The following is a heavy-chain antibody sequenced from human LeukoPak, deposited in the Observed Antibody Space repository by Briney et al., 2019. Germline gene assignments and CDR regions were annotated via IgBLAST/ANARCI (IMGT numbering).Heavy chain of an antibody. CDR1: GFTSSSYS. CDR2: ISSSSSSTI. Sequence: GGSLRLSCAASGFTSSSYSMNWVRQAPGKGLEWVSYISSSSSSTIYYADSVKGRFTISRDNAKNSLYLQMNSLRAEDTAVYYCARFRGYRSGGSCPDAFDIWGQGTMVTVSS. J-gene: IGHJ3*02. CDR3: ARFRGYRSGGSCPDAFDI. D-gene: IGHD2-15*01. V-gene: IGHV3-48*04.